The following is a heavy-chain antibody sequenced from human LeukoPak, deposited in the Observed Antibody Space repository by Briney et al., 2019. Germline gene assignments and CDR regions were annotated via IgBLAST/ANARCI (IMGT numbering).Heavy chain of an antibody. J-gene: IGHJ4*02. CDR3: AKSNGYGLIDY. D-gene: IGHD5-12*01. CDR2: IYSSGNT. Sequence: PSETLSLTCAFSGASISSSNYYWGWVRQSPGKGLEWIGNIYSSGNTYYNASLKSRVTMYIDTSKNQFSLKLSSVTAADTAMYYCAKSNGYGLIDYWGQGTLVTVSS. V-gene: IGHV4-39*01. CDR1: GASISSSNYY.